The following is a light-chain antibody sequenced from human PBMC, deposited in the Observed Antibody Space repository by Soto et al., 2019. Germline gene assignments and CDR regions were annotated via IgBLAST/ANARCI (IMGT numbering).Light chain of an antibody. J-gene: IGKJ1*01. CDR2: EAS. Sequence: DIQMTQSPSTLSASVGDRVTITCRASQSISDSLAWYQQKPGKDPKLLSFEASNLKSGVPSRFSGSGAGTEYTLTISSLQADDFASYYCQQYNGYWTFGQGTKVEIK. V-gene: IGKV1-5*03. CDR1: QSISDS. CDR3: QQYNGYWT.